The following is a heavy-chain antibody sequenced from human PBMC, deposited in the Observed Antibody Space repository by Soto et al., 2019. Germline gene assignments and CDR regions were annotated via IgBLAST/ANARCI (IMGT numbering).Heavy chain of an antibody. CDR3: ARHIAVPRTRGLDY. D-gene: IGHD6-19*01. J-gene: IGHJ4*02. CDR1: GGSITTNW. V-gene: IGHV4-4*02. CDR2: IYHSGTT. Sequence: QVHLQESGPGLVKPSGTLSLTCAVSGGSITTNWWSWVRQPPGKGLEWIGEIYHSGTTNYNPSPRGRVTISVDKSNNPFALNLNSVTAADSAIYYCARHIAVPRTRGLDYWGQGNLVTVSS.